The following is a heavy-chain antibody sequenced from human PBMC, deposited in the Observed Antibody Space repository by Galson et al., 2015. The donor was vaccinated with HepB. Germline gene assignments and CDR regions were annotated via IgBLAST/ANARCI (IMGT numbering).Heavy chain of an antibody. CDR2: IIPMYGTA. CDR3: ARVGGRLGYCSGGSCSNWFDP. J-gene: IGHJ5*02. CDR1: GGTFSSYS. D-gene: IGHD2-15*01. Sequence: KVSCKASGGTFSSYSISWVRQAPGQGLEWMGGIIPMYGTATYARKFQDRVTITADESTSTTYMEVSSLRSEDTAVYYCARVGGRLGYCSGGSCSNWFDPWGQGTLVTVSS. V-gene: IGHV1-69*01.